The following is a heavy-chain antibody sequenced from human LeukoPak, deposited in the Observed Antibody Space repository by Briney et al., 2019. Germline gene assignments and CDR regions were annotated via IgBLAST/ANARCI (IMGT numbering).Heavy chain of an antibody. J-gene: IGHJ4*02. V-gene: IGHV3-30*04. D-gene: IGHD2-8*01. CDR3: AKAVTVLMVYDY. Sequence: PGGSLRLSCAASGFTFSSYAMHWVRQAPGKGLEWVAVISYDGSNKYYADSVKGRFTISRDNSKNTLYLQMNSLRDEDTAVYYCAKAVTVLMVYDYWGQGTLVTVSS. CDR2: ISYDGSNK. CDR1: GFTFSSYA.